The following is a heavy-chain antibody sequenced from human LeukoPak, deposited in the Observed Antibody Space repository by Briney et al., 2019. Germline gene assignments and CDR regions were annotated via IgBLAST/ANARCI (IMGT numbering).Heavy chain of an antibody. Sequence: SETLSLTCTVSGGSISSSSYYWGWIRQPPGKGLEWIGSIYYSGSTYYNPSLKSRVTMSVDTSKNQFSLKLSSVTAADTAVYYCARGGYYDSSEFFDYWGQGTLVTVSS. CDR2: IYYSGST. CDR3: ARGGYYDSSEFFDY. J-gene: IGHJ4*02. CDR1: GGSISSSSYY. D-gene: IGHD3-22*01. V-gene: IGHV4-39*07.